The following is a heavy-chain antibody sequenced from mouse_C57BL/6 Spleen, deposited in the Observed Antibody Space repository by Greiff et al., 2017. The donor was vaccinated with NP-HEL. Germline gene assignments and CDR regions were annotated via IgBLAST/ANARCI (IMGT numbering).Heavy chain of an antibody. J-gene: IGHJ2*01. V-gene: IGHV1-4*01. CDR1: GYTFTSYM. CDR2: INPSSGYT. D-gene: IGHD1-1*01. Sequence: VQLQQSGAELARPGASVKMSCKASGYTFTSYMMHWVKQRPGQGLEWIGYINPSSGYTKYNQKFKDKATLTADKSSSTAYMQLSSLTSEDSAVYYCARAGVITPDYWGQGTTLTVSS. CDR3: ARAGVITPDY.